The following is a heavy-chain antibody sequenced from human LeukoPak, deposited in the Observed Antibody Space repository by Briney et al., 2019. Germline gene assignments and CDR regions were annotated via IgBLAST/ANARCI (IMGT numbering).Heavy chain of an antibody. CDR3: ARVTRRITIFGVARAQIDY. D-gene: IGHD3-3*01. J-gene: IGHJ4*02. CDR1: GYSISSGYY. V-gene: IGHV4-38-2*02. Sequence: SETLSLTCTVSGYSISSGYYWSWIRQPPGKGLEWTGEINHSGSTNYNPSLKSRVTISVDTSKNQFSLKLSSVTAADTAVYYCARVTRRITIFGVARAQIDYWGQGTLVTVSS. CDR2: INHSGST.